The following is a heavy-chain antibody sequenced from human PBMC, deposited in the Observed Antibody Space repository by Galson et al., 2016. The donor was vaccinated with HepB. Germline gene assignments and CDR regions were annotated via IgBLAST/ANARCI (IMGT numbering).Heavy chain of an antibody. V-gene: IGHV4-34*01. CDR1: GTSLRGYY. CDR2: VNHSGKT. Sequence: ETLSLTCSVYGTSLRGYYWSWIRQPPGKGLEWLGEVNHSGKTTYNASFKSRVTISVDASLKHFSLSLRSVAAADTAIYYCAKYDRTYGSFDPWAQGTLVTVSS. CDR3: AKYDRTYGSFDP. D-gene: IGHD1-14*01. J-gene: IGHJ5*02.